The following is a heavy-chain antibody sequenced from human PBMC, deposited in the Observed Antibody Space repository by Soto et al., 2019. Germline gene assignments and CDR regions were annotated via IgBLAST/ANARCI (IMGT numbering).Heavy chain of an antibody. CDR3: ARHIYDFWSGYSPCYMDV. D-gene: IGHD3-3*01. V-gene: IGHV4-59*08. CDR1: GGSISSYY. CDR2: IYYSGST. J-gene: IGHJ6*03. Sequence: SETLSLTCTVSGGSISSYYWSWIRQPPGKGLEWIGYIYYSGSTNYNPSLKSRVTISVDTSKNQFSLKLSSVTAADTAVYYCARHIYDFWSGYSPCYMDVWGKATTVTVSS.